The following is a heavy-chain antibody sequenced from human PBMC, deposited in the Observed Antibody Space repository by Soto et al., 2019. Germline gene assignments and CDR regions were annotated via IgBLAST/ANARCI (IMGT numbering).Heavy chain of an antibody. CDR2: INHSGST. CDR3: ARTGPPSPTTTPYYYYGMDV. V-gene: IGHV4-34*01. CDR1: GGSFSGYY. D-gene: IGHD1-1*01. Sequence: SETLSLTCAVYGGSFSGYYWSWIRQPPGKGLEWIGEINHSGSTNYNPSLKSRVTISVDTSKNQFSLKLSSVTAADTAVYYCARTGPPSPTTTPYYYYGMDVWGQGTTVTVSS. J-gene: IGHJ6*02.